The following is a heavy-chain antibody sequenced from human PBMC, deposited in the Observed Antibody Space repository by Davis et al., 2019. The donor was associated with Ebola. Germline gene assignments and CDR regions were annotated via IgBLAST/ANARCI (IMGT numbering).Heavy chain of an antibody. V-gene: IGHV3-7*04. Sequence: GESLKISCAASGFTSSSNSMNWVRQAPEKGLDWVANIKRDGSENHFVDSVKGRFTISSDNAKNSLYLQMNSLRAEDTAVYYCARGQYGMDVWGKGTTVTVSS. CDR2: IKRDGSEN. J-gene: IGHJ6*04. CDR3: ARGQYGMDV. CDR1: GFTSSSNS. D-gene: IGHD4-11*01.